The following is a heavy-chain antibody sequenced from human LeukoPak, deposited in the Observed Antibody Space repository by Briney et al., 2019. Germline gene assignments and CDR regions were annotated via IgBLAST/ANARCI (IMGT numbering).Heavy chain of an antibody. CDR2: IIPILGIA. D-gene: IGHD5-12*01. V-gene: IGHV1-69*04. CDR1: GGTFSSYA. J-gene: IGHJ3*02. Sequence: ASVKVSCKASGGTFSSYAISWVRQAPGQGLEWTGRIIPILGIANYAQKSQGRVTITADKSTSTAFMELSSLRSEDTAVYYCARDHATPDAFDIWGQGTMVTVSS. CDR3: ARDHATPDAFDI.